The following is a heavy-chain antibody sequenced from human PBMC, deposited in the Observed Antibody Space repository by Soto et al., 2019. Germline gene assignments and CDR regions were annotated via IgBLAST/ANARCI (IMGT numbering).Heavy chain of an antibody. D-gene: IGHD3-9*01. Sequence: ASVKVSCKASGYTFTSYDINWVRQATGQGLEWMGWMNPNSGNTGYAQKFQGRVTMTRNTSISTAYMELSSLRSEDTAVYYCARGVYDILTGYYVVGVYMDVWGKGTTVTVSS. CDR2: MNPNSGNT. V-gene: IGHV1-8*01. CDR1: GYTFTSYD. CDR3: ARGVYDILTGYYVVGVYMDV. J-gene: IGHJ6*03.